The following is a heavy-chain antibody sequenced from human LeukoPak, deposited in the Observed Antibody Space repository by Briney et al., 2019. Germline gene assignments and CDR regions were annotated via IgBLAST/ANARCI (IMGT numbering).Heavy chain of an antibody. D-gene: IGHD5-24*01. Sequence: ASVKVSCKASGYTFTSYAMHWVRQAPGQRLGWMGWINAGNGNTKYSQKFQGRVTITRGTSASTAYMELSSLRSEDTAVYYCARVGARWLPLVPYYWGQGTLVTVSS. CDR3: ARVGARWLPLVPYY. CDR2: INAGNGNT. V-gene: IGHV1-3*01. CDR1: GYTFTSYA. J-gene: IGHJ4*02.